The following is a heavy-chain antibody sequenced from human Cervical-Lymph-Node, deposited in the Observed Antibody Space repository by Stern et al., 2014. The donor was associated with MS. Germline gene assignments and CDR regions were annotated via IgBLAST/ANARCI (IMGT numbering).Heavy chain of an antibody. D-gene: IGHD3-16*02. J-gene: IGHJ4*02. CDR3: ARAGPYDYIWGNFRHRAFYFDS. CDR1: SGFIGNYY. CDR2: LYYSGST. V-gene: IGHV4-59*12. Sequence: QVQLQESGPGLVKPSETLSLMCRVSSGFIGNYYWSWIRQPPGKGLEWIGHLYYSGSTYYNPSLKSRVTISLDPSMTQLSLRLSAVTAADTAVYYCARAGPYDYIWGNFRHRAFYFDSWGQGALVTVSS.